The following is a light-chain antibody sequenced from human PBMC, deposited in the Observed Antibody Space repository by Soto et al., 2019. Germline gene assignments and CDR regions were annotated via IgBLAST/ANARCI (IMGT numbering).Light chain of an antibody. V-gene: IGKV1-5*01. Sequence: DIQMTQSPSTVSASVGDGVTITCRASQSISTWLAWYQQKPGKAPNLLIYDASTLESGGPSGFSGSGSGTEFTLTISSLQPDDSATYYCQQYNSYPYTFGQGPNWRSN. J-gene: IGKJ2*01. CDR3: QQYNSYPYT. CDR1: QSISTW. CDR2: DAS.